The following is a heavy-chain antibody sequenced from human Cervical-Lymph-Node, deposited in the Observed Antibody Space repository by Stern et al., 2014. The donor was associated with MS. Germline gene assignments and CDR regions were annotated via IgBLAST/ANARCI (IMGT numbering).Heavy chain of an antibody. J-gene: IGHJ4*02. CDR1: GFTFDDYA. V-gene: IGHV3-9*01. CDR3: ARVLAGRAVSGSYFDY. D-gene: IGHD6-19*01. Sequence: EVQLVESGGGLVQPGRSLRLSCAASGFTFDDYAMHWVRQAPGKGLEWVSGINWNSGNPGYADSVKGRFTISRDKAKNSLYLQMNSLRAEDTALYYCARVLAGRAVSGSYFDYWGQGTLVTVSS. CDR2: INWNSGNP.